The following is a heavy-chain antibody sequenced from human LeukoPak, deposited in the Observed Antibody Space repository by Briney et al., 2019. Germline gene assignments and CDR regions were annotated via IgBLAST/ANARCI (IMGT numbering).Heavy chain of an antibody. CDR3: ARDLSSGPNGLGGY. D-gene: IGHD6-19*01. CDR1: GFTFSSYA. J-gene: IGHJ4*02. CDR2: ISYDGNNK. V-gene: IGHV3-30-3*01. Sequence: PGGSLRLSCAASGFTFSSYAMHWVRQAPGKGLEWVALISYDGNNKYYADSVKGRFTISRDNSKNTLYLQMNSLRAEDTAVYYCARDLSSGPNGLGGYWGQGTLVTVSS.